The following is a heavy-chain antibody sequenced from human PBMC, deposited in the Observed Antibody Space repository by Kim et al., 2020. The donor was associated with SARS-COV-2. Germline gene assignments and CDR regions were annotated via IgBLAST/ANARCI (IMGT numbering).Heavy chain of an antibody. D-gene: IGHD5-18*01. V-gene: IGHV3-23*01. Sequence: ADSVTGRFTISRDKSKNTLYLQMNSLRAEDTAVYYCAKGVDSYGPPEFDYWGQGTLVTVSS. J-gene: IGHJ4*02. CDR3: AKGVDSYGPPEFDY.